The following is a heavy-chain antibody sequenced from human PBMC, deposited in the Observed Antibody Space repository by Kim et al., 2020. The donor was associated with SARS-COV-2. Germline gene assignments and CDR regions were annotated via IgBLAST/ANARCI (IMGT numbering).Heavy chain of an antibody. CDR1: GGTFSSYA. V-gene: IGHV1-69*13. D-gene: IGHD6-13*01. Sequence: SVKVSCKASGGTFSSYAISWVRQAPGQGLEWMGGIIPIFGTANYAQKFQGRVTITADESTSTAYMELSSLRSEDTAVYYCARWAAAGSGFDIWGQGTMVTVSS. CDR3: ARWAAAGSGFDI. CDR2: IIPIFGTA. J-gene: IGHJ3*02.